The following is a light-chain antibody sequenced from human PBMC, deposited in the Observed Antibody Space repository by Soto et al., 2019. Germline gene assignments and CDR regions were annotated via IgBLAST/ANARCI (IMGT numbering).Light chain of an antibody. Sequence: EIVLSQSPGTLSLSPGERASLSCRASQIVNSGHLDWYRYHHGQVPCLLILGTSSRATGIPDRFSGSGSGTDFTFTINRLESEDVAVYYCQQNGRSPPFSFGPGTRVEIK. J-gene: IGKJ3*01. V-gene: IGKV3-20*01. CDR3: QQNGRSPPFS. CDR2: GTS. CDR1: QIVNSGH.